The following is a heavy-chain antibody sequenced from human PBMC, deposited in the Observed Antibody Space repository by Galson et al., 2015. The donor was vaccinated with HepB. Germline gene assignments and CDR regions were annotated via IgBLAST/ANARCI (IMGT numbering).Heavy chain of an antibody. V-gene: IGHV3-23*01. J-gene: IGHJ4*02. Sequence: SLRLSCAASGFTFSSYAMSWVRQAPGKGLEWVSAISGSGGSTYYADSVKGRFTISRDNSKNTLYLQMNSLRAEDTAVYYCAKATDYYGSGSYYDYWGQGTLVTVSS. CDR1: GFTFSSYA. D-gene: IGHD3-10*01. CDR3: AKATDYYGSGSYYDY. CDR2: ISGSGGST.